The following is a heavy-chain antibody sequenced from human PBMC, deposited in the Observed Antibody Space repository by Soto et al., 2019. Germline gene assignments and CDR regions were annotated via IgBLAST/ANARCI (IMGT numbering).Heavy chain of an antibody. J-gene: IGHJ4*02. CDR2: IYHTGST. CDR1: GGSISTVGHY. V-gene: IGHV4-31*02. D-gene: IGHD1-1*01. CDR3: ARATGTLRSRNCDY. Sequence: SETLSLTCSVSGGSISTVGHYWTWNRQPPGKGLEWIGSIYHTGSTYYSKSLRSRLTMSVDASKSQFSLRLSSVTAADTAVYYCARATGTLRSRNCDYWGQGSLVTVSS.